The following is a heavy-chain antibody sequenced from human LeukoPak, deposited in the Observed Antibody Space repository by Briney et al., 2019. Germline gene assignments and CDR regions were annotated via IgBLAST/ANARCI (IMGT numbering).Heavy chain of an antibody. CDR2: ISSSGSTI. D-gene: IGHD3-16*01. CDR3: ARDGSGIGWSLGY. J-gene: IGHJ4*02. Sequence: PGGSLRLSCAASGFTFSSYEMNWVRQAPGKGLEWVSYISSSGSTIYYADSVKGRFTISRDNAKNSLYLQMNRLRAEDTAVYYCARDGSGIGWSLGYWGQGTLVTVSS. CDR1: GFTFSSYE. V-gene: IGHV3-48*03.